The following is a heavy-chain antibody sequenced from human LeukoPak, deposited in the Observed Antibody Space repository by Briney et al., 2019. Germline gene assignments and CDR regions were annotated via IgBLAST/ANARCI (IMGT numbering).Heavy chain of an antibody. CDR3: ARDEAAAGTVDY. J-gene: IGHJ4*02. CDR2: ISYDGSNK. Sequence: PGRSLRLSCAASGFTFSSYAMHWVRQAPGKGLEWVTVISYDGSNKYYADSVKGRFTISRDNSKNTLYLQMNSLRAEDTAVYYCARDEAAAGTVDYWGQGTLVIVSS. CDR1: GFTFSSYA. V-gene: IGHV3-30*04. D-gene: IGHD6-13*01.